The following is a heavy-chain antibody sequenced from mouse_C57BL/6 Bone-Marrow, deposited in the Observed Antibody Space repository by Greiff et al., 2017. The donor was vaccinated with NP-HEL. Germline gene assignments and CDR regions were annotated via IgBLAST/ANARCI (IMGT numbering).Heavy chain of an antibody. CDR1: GFTFSSYG. CDR3: ASPFNYDVAWFAY. CDR2: ISSGGSYT. Sequence: EVHLVESGGDLVKPGGSLKLSCAASGFTFSSYGMSWVRQTPDTRLAWVATISSGGSYTYYPDSVKGRFPISRDNAKNTLYLQMSSLKSEETAMYYCASPFNYDVAWFAYWGQGTLVTVSA. D-gene: IGHD2-4*01. V-gene: IGHV5-6*01. J-gene: IGHJ3*01.